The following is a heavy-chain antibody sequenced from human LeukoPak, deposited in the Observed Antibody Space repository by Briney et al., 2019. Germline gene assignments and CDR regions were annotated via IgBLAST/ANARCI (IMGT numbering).Heavy chain of an antibody. Sequence: GASVKVSCKASGGTFSSYAISWVRQAPGQGLEWMGGIIPIFGNANYAQKFQGRVTITTDESTSTAYMELSSLRSEDTAVYYCARDAAAAGTLWYYFDYWGQGTLVSVSS. CDR3: ARDAAAAGTLWYYFDY. J-gene: IGHJ4*02. CDR2: IIPIFGNA. D-gene: IGHD6-13*01. CDR1: GGTFSSYA. V-gene: IGHV1-69*05.